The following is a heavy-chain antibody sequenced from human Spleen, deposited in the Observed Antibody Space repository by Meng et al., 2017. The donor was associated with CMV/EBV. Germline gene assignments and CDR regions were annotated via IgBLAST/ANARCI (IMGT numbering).Heavy chain of an antibody. D-gene: IGHD2-15*01. CDR3: AAVVVVVAATGTTNWFDP. V-gene: IGHV3-48*03. J-gene: IGHJ5*02. CDR2: ISSSGSTI. Sequence: GGSLRLSCAASGFTFSSYEMNWVRQAPGKGLEWVSYISSSGSTIYYADSVKGRFTISRDNAKNSLYLQMNSLRAEDTAVYYCAAVVVVVAATGTTNWFDPWGQGTLVTVSS. CDR1: GFTFSSYE.